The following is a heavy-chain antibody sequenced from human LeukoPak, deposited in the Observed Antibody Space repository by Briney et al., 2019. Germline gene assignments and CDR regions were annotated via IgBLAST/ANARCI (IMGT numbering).Heavy chain of an antibody. CDR1: GYTFTGYY. CDR2: INPNSGGT. Sequence: GASVKVSCKASGYTFTGYYMHWVRQAPGQGLEWMGWINPNSGGTNYAQKFQGRVTMTRDTSISTAYMELSRLRSDDTAVYYCARDFLSGTTHYYYYGMDVWGQGTTVTVSS. V-gene: IGHV1-2*02. J-gene: IGHJ6*02. CDR3: ARDFLSGTTHYYYYGMDV. D-gene: IGHD1-7*01.